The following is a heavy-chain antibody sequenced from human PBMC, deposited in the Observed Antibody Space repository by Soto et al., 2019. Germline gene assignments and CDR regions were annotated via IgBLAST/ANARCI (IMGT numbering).Heavy chain of an antibody. Sequence: EVQMLESGGGLVQPGGSLRLSCAASGFTCNSCATSWVRQAPGKGLEWVAAISSSGDSRYYADSVNGRFTISRDNSKNTLYLQMNSLRTEDSAIYYCAKDKRLPHDVFDIWGQGTMVTVSS. J-gene: IGHJ3*02. V-gene: IGHV3-23*01. D-gene: IGHD6-25*01. CDR3: AKDKRLPHDVFDI. CDR2: ISSSGDSR. CDR1: GFTCNSCA.